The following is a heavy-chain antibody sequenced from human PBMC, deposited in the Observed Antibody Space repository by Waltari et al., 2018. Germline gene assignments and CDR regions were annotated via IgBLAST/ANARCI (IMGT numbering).Heavy chain of an antibody. CDR1: GFTFSSYA. D-gene: IGHD6-6*01. V-gene: IGHV3-23*04. CDR2: ISGSGGST. Sequence: EVQLVESGGGLVQPGGSLRLSCAASGFTFSSYALTWVRQAPGKGLEWVSAISGSGGSTYYADSVKGRFTISRDNSKNTLYLQMNSLRAEDTAVYYCAKDSEWDSSSSPLDYWGQGTLVTVSS. CDR3: AKDSEWDSSSSPLDY. J-gene: IGHJ4*02.